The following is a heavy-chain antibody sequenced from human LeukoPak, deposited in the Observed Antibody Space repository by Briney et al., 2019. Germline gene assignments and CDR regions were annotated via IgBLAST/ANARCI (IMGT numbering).Heavy chain of an antibody. Sequence: ASVKVSCKASGYTFTGYYMHWVRQAPGQGLEWMGIINPSGGSTSYAQKFQGRVTMTRDMSTSTVYMELSSLRSEDTAVYYCARAEAYCGGDCYWDYWGQGTLVTVSS. D-gene: IGHD2-21*02. J-gene: IGHJ4*02. CDR3: ARAEAYCGGDCYWDY. V-gene: IGHV1-46*01. CDR1: GYTFTGYY. CDR2: INPSGGST.